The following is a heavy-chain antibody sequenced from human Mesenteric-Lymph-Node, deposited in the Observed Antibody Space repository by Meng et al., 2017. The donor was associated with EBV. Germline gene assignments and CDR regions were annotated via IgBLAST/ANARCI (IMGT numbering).Heavy chain of an antibody. V-gene: IGHV1-18*01. Sequence: QVPLAQSGPEVKKPGASVKVSCKDSGYTFSSYGISWVRQAPGQGLEWLGWISNYNGDIKYAQKFQDRVTMTTDTSTSTAYMELRSLRSDDTAVYYCASSLAIFGVVTHFESWGQGTLVTVS. CDR2: ISNYNGDI. D-gene: IGHD3-3*01. CDR3: ASSLAIFGVVTHFES. J-gene: IGHJ4*02. CDR1: GYTFSSYG.